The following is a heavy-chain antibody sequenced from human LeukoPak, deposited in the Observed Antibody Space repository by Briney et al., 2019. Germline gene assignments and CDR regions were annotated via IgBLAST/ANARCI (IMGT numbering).Heavy chain of an antibody. CDR2: ISGSGGST. D-gene: IGHD6-13*01. CDR1: EFTFSSYA. Sequence: GGSLRLSCAASEFTFSSYAMSWVRQAPGKGLEWVSAISGSGGSTYYANSVKGRFTISRDNSENTLYLQMNSLRAEDTAVYYCAKYHSSSWSYYYYGMDVWGQGTTVTVS. J-gene: IGHJ6*02. CDR3: AKYHSSSWSYYYYGMDV. V-gene: IGHV3-23*01.